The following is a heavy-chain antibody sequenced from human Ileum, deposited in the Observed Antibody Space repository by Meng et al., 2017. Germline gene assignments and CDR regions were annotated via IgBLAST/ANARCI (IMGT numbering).Heavy chain of an antibody. CDR1: GASISSYY. CDR3: AAFCSGGSCPDY. J-gene: IGHJ4*02. D-gene: IGHD2-15*01. CDR2: IHYSGST. Sequence: QVQLQESGPGLAKPSETLSLTCTVSGASISSYYWTWIRQPPGKGLDWFGYIHYSGSTNYNPSLKSRITMSVDTSKNQVSLKLSSVTAADTAIYYCAAFCSGGSCPDYWGQGTLVTVSS. V-gene: IGHV4-59*01.